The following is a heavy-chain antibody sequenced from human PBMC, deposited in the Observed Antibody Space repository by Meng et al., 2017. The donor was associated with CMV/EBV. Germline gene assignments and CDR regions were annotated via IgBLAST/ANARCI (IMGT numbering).Heavy chain of an antibody. J-gene: IGHJ5*02. CDR1: GFTVSSNY. Sequence: CAASGFTVSSNYMRSVRQAPGKGLEWVSVIDSGGSTYYADSVKGRFTISRDNSKNTLYLQMNSLRAEDTAVYYCARAASSSMTLDPWSQGTLVTVSS. CDR3: ARAASSSMTLDP. CDR2: IDSGGST. D-gene: IGHD2/OR15-2a*01. V-gene: IGHV3-53*05.